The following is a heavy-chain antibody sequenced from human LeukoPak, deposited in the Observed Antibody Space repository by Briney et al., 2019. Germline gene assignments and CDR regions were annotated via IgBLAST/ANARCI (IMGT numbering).Heavy chain of an antibody. Sequence: GGSLRLSCAASGFTVSSNYMSWVRQAPGKGLEWVSVIYSGGSTYYADSVKGRFTISRDNSKNTLYLQMNSLRAEDTAVYYCARVVSSSWYPIDYWGQGTLVTVSS. CDR3: ARVVSSSWYPIDY. CDR2: IYSGGST. V-gene: IGHV3-53*01. D-gene: IGHD6-13*01. J-gene: IGHJ4*02. CDR1: GFTVSSNY.